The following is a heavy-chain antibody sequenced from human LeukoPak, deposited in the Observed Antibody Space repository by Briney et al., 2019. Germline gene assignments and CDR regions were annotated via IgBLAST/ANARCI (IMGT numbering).Heavy chain of an antibody. Sequence: GGSLRLSCTASGFTFSGHWIHWVRQPPGMGLVWVSRINERGTDSMYAESVKGRFTISRDNAKNTVYLQMNSLSAEDTAVYYCVRDETLWTLDWWGQGTLVSVSS. J-gene: IGHJ4*02. D-gene: IGHD1-1*01. CDR3: VRDETLWTLDW. CDR2: INERGTDS. V-gene: IGHV3-74*03. CDR1: GFTFSGHW.